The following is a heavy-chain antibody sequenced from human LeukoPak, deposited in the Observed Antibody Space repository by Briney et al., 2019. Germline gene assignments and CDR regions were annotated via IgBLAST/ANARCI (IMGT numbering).Heavy chain of an antibody. D-gene: IGHD6-13*01. J-gene: IGHJ5*02. CDR3: ARTLRYSSSWYNWFDP. CDR2: IYYSGST. Sequence: SETLSLTCTVSGGSISSYYWSWIRQPPGKGLEWIGYIYYSGSTNYNPSLKSRVTISVGTSKNQFSLKLSSVTAADTAVYYCARTLRYSSSWYNWFDPWGQGTLVTVSS. V-gene: IGHV4-59*01. CDR1: GGSISSYY.